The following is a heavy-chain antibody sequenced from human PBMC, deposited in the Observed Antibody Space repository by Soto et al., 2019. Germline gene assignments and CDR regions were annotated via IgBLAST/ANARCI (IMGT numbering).Heavy chain of an antibody. CDR2: IYYSGST. D-gene: IGHD6-6*01. CDR1: GGSISSYY. J-gene: IGHJ4*02. CDR3: ERVAGSSSFDY. V-gene: IGHV4-59*01. Sequence: SETLSLTCTVSGGSISSYYWSWIRQPPGKGLEWIGYIYYSGSTNYNPSLKSRVTISVDTSKNQFSLKLSSVTAADTAEYYCERVAGSSSFDYWGQGTLVTVSS.